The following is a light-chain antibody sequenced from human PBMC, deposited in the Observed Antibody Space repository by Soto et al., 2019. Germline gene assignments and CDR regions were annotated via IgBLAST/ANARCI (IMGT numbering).Light chain of an antibody. J-gene: IGKJ1*01. CDR2: TAS. CDR3: HQYNNWPQT. Sequence: EIVMTQSPATLSVSPGEWATLSCRASQSVGSNLAWYQQRPGQAPRLLIYTASIRATGTPARFSGSGSETEFTLTISSLQSEDFAVYYCHQYNNWPQTFGQGTKVELK. V-gene: IGKV3-15*01. CDR1: QSVGSN.